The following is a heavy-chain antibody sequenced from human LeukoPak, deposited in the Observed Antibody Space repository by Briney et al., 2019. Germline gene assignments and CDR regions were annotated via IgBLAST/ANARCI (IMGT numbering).Heavy chain of an antibody. CDR3: ARETTEADDY. Sequence: ASVKVSCKASGYTFNIHYIHWVRQAPGQGLEWVGWINSNSGATQYAQKFQGRVITTTDTSITTVYMELSRLTSDDTAVYYCARETTEADDYWGQGTLVTVSS. D-gene: IGHD1-1*01. CDR1: GYTFNIHY. CDR2: INSNSGAT. J-gene: IGHJ4*02. V-gene: IGHV1-2*02.